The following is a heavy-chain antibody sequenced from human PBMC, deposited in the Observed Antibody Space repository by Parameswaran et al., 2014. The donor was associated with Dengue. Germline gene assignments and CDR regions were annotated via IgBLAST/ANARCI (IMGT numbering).Heavy chain of an antibody. CDR3: ARTFRAAYYDFWSGYYHY. V-gene: IGHV3-48*02. D-gene: IGHD3-3*01. J-gene: IGHJ4*02. Sequence: KWIRQPPGKGLEWVSYISSSSSTIYYADSVKGRFTISRDNAKNSLYLQMNSLRDEDTAVYYCARTFRAAYYDFWSGYYHYWGQGTLVTVSS. CDR2: ISSSSSTI.